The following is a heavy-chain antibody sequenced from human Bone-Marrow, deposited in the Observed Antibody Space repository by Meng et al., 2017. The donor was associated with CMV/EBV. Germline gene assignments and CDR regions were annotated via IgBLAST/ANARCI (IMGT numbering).Heavy chain of an antibody. J-gene: IGHJ3*02. Sequence: GESLKISCAASGFTFSSYAMHWVRQAPGKGLEWVAVISYDGSNKYYADSVKGRFTISRDNSKNTLYLQMNSLRAEDTAVYYCASDSSGYYETDAFDIWGQGTMVTVSS. V-gene: IGHV3-30*04. CDR2: ISYDGSNK. CDR3: ASDSSGYYETDAFDI. CDR1: GFTFSSYA. D-gene: IGHD3-22*01.